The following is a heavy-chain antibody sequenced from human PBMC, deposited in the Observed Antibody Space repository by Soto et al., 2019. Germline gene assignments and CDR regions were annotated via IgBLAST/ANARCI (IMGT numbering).Heavy chain of an antibody. Sequence: ASLDLSSKAPRDIFTDRSIHSLRQAPGQSLEWMGWINPYSGGTHFARKFQDRVTMARDTPVSTAYMELRSLKSDDTAVYYCARQKYGETYYDSWGQGTVVTGSS. CDR2: INPYSGGT. J-gene: IGHJ4*02. D-gene: IGHD2-21*01. V-gene: IGHV1-2*02. CDR3: ARQKYGETYYDS. CDR1: RDIFTDRS.